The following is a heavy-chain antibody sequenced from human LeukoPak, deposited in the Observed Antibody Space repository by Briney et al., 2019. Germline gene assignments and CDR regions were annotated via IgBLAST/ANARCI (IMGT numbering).Heavy chain of an antibody. CDR1: GFTFSSYG. CDR2: ISSSGGYT. D-gene: IGHD6-6*01. V-gene: IGHV3-23*01. Sequence: PGGTLRLSCAASGFTFSSYGMSWVRQAPGKGLDWVSTISSSGGYTYYADSVKGRFTISRDNSKNTLYLLLNSLRAEDTAVYYCAKDLREYTSSPRNAFHIWGQGTMVTVSS. J-gene: IGHJ3*02. CDR3: AKDLREYTSSPRNAFHI.